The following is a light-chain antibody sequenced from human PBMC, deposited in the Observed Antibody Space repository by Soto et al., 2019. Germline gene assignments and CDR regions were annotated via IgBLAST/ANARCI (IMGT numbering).Light chain of an antibody. CDR1: SSNIGVNT. CDR2: TND. CDR3: VAWDDSLNGYV. J-gene: IGLJ1*01. V-gene: IGLV1-44*01. Sequence: QSVLTQSPSASGTPGQRVTISCSGGSSNIGVNTVTWYQHLPRAAPKLLIYTNDQRPSGVPDRFSASKSGTAASLAISGLQSDDEADYYCVAWDDSLNGYVFGPGTKVTVL.